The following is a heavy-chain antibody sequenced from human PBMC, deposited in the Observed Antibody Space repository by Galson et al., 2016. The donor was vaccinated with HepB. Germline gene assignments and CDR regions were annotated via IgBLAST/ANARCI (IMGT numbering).Heavy chain of an antibody. J-gene: IGHJ4*02. CDR1: GFTFNTYE. V-gene: IGHV3-64D*09. CDR2: TSKKAGGT. Sequence: SLRLSCAASGFTFNTYEMHWVRQAPGKGLESVSGTSKKAGGTYYADSVEGRFTISRDDFKNTLYLQLTSLRDEDTAVYFCVRDRGNTYGYENYFGYWGQGTLVTASS. D-gene: IGHD5-18*01. CDR3: VRDRGNTYGYENYFGY.